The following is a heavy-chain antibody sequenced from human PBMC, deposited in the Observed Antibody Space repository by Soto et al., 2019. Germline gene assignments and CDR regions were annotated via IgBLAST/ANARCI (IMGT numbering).Heavy chain of an antibody. D-gene: IGHD2-15*01. CDR2: IYYSGST. CDR1: GGSISSGGYY. V-gene: IGHV4-31*03. Sequence: TLSLTCTVSGGSISSGGYYWSWIRQHPGKGLEWIGYIYYSGSTYYNPSLKSRVTISVDTSKNQFSLKLSSVTAADTAVYYCARYCSGGSCRMYYYGMDVGGQGTTVTVSS. J-gene: IGHJ6*02. CDR3: ARYCSGGSCRMYYYGMDV.